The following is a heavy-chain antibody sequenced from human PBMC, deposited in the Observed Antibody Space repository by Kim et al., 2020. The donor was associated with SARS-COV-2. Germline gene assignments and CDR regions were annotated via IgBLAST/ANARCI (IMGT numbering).Heavy chain of an antibody. Sequence: SETLSLTCAVYGGSFSGYYWSWIRQPPGKGLEWIGEINHSGSTNYNPSLKSRVTISVDTSKNQFSLKLSSVTAADTAVYYCARGPRITMVRVVIPDVWGQGTTVTVSS. CDR3: ARGPRITMVRVVIPDV. J-gene: IGHJ6*02. V-gene: IGHV4-34*01. D-gene: IGHD3-10*01. CDR1: GGSFSGYY. CDR2: INHSGST.